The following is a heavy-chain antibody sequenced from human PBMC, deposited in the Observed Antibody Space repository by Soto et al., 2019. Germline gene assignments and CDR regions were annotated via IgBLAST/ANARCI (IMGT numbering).Heavy chain of an antibody. CDR3: AYLYSFGDRSSFDY. CDR1: GFTFNNFY. D-gene: IGHD2-21*02. V-gene: IGHV1-46*02. Sequence: AASVKVSCKSSGFTFNNFYLHWVRQAPGQGLEWMGIINPSGGSTSYAQKFLGRVTMTRDTSKSTVYMELSSLTSDDTAIYFCAYLYSFGDRSSFDYWGPGTLVTVSS. CDR2: INPSGGST. J-gene: IGHJ4*02.